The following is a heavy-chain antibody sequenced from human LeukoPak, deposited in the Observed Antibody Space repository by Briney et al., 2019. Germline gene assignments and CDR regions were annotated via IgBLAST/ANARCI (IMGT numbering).Heavy chain of an antibody. CDR3: ASRIAAAGVDY. D-gene: IGHD6-13*01. CDR2: IHTGGST. CDR1: GFTVSSNY. V-gene: IGHV3-53*01. Sequence: GGSLRLSCAASGFTVSSNYMAWVRQAPGKGLEWVSVIHTGGSTYYADSVKGRFTISRDNSKNTLHLQMNSLRAEDTAVYYRASRIAAAGVDYWGQGTLVTVSS. J-gene: IGHJ4*02.